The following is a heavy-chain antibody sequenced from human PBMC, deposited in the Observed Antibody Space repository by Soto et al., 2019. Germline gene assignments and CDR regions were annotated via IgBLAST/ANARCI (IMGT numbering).Heavy chain of an antibody. CDR3: ARSWFDP. V-gene: IGHV5-10-1*01. CDR2: IDPSDSYT. CDR1: ANNFTDYW. J-gene: IGHJ5*02. Sequence: GESLKISCKGSANNFTDYWITWVRQMPGKGLEWMGRIDPSDSYTDYSPSFRGHVTISTDNSINTAYLQWTSLKASDTAIYYCARSWFDPWGQGPLVTASS.